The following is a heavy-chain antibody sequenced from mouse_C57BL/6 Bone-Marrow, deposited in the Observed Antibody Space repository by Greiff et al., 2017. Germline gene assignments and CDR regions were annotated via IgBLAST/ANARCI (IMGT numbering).Heavy chain of an antibody. CDR2: INPNNGGT. D-gene: IGHD2-3*01. CDR3: ARGVIYDGNDGAMDY. J-gene: IGHJ4*01. V-gene: IGHV1-18*01. Sequence: EVQLQQSGPELVKPGASVKIPCKASGYTFTDYNMDWVQQSHGKSLEWIGDINPNNGGTIYNQKFKGKATLTVDTSSSTAYMELSRLNSEDPAVYDCARGVIYDGNDGAMDYWGQGTSVTVSS. CDR1: GYTFTDYN.